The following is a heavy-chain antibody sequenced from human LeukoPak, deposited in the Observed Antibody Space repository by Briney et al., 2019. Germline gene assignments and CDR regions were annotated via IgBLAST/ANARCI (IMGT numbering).Heavy chain of an antibody. Sequence: SETLSLTCAVYGGSFSGYYWSWIRQPPGKGLEWIGEINHSGSTNYNPSLKSRVTISVDTSKNQFSLKLSSVTAADTAVYYCARVDRGVAAAGTDYWGQGTLVTVSS. J-gene: IGHJ4*02. V-gene: IGHV4-34*01. CDR3: ARVDRGVAAAGTDY. CDR1: GGSFSGYY. CDR2: INHSGST. D-gene: IGHD6-13*01.